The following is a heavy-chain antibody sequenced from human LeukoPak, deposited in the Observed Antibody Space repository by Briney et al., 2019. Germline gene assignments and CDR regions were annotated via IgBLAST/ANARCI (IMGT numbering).Heavy chain of an antibody. J-gene: IGHJ6*03. CDR1: GFTFSNYA. D-gene: IGHD3-3*01. Sequence: GGSLRLACAASGFTFSNYAMSWVRQAPGKRREWVSSISGSGGTTNYVDSVKGRFTLPRDNSKNTLYLQMNSLRVEDTALYYCAKDPRITKNYYYYYYMAVWGKGTTVTVSS. CDR3: AKDPRITKNYYYYYYMAV. V-gene: IGHV3-23*01. CDR2: ISGSGGTT.